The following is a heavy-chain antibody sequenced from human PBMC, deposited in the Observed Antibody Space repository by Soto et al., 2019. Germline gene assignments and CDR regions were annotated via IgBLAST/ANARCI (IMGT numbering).Heavy chain of an antibody. CDR1: GFTFSNYA. CDR3: ARDTGPNGYNYYYFGMDV. V-gene: IGHV3-30-3*01. J-gene: IGHJ6*02. Sequence: GGSLRLSCAASGFTFSNYAMHWVRQAPGKGLEWVAVISYDGSDKYNANSVKGRFTISRDNSKNTLYLQMNSLRAEDTAVYYCARDTGPNGYNYYYFGMDVWGQGTTVTVSS. D-gene: IGHD5-18*01. CDR2: ISYDGSDK.